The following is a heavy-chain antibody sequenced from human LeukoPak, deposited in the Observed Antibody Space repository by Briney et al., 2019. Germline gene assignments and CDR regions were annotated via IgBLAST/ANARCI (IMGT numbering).Heavy chain of an antibody. Sequence: GGSLRLSCAASGFTFSSYSMNWVRQAPDKGLEWVAFIQNDGGDNYFADCVEGRFTNSRDNSNNTLYLQMNSLRVEDTALYYCAKVLSSSWGYFGFWGQGTLVTVSS. J-gene: IGHJ4*02. V-gene: IGHV3-30*02. CDR3: AKVLSSSWGYFGF. D-gene: IGHD6-13*01. CDR2: IQNDGGDN. CDR1: GFTFSSYS.